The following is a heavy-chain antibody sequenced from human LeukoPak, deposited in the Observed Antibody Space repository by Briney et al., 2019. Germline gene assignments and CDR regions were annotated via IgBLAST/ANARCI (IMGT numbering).Heavy chain of an antibody. V-gene: IGHV3-48*03. CDR2: ISSSGSTI. Sequence: GRSLRLSCAASGFTFSSYEMNWVRQAPGKGLEWVSYISSSGSTIYYADSVKGRFTISRDNAKNSLYLQMNSLRAEDTAVYYCASHYYDSSGYYYGVDYWGQGTLVTVSS. CDR1: GFTFSSYE. D-gene: IGHD3-22*01. J-gene: IGHJ4*02. CDR3: ASHYYDSSGYYYGVDY.